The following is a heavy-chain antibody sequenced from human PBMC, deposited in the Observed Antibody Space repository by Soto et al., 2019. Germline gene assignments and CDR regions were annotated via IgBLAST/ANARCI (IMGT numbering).Heavy chain of an antibody. CDR3: VKGEYYYDSSGYYPFDY. V-gene: IGHV3-64D*06. CDR2: ISTNRGST. Sequence: GGSLRLSCSASGFTFSIYAMHWVRQAPGKGLEYVSSISTNRGSTDYADYEKGRFTISRDNSKNKVYHQMSSLRVEDTDVYYCVKGEYYYDSSGYYPFDYWGQGTLVTVSS. CDR1: GFTFSIYA. J-gene: IGHJ4*02. D-gene: IGHD3-22*01.